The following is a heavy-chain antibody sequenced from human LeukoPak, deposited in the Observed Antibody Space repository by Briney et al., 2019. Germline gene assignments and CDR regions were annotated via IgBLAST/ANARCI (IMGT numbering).Heavy chain of an antibody. CDR1: GYTFTNYG. CDR3: ARDARYNDAFDI. D-gene: IGHD3-9*01. J-gene: IGHJ3*02. Sequence: GASVKVSCKASGYTFTNYGVSWVRRAPGQGLEWMGWISADNGNTNYALKLQGRVTMTTDTSTSTAYMELRSLRSDDTAMYYCARDARYNDAFDIWGQGAMATVSS. CDR2: ISADNGNT. V-gene: IGHV1-18*01.